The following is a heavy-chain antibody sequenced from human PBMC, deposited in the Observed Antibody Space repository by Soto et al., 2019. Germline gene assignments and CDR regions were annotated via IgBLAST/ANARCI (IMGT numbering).Heavy chain of an antibody. J-gene: IGHJ6*04. V-gene: IGHV1-18*01. CDR1: GYTFTSYG. CDR2: ISAYNGNT. Sequence: QVQLVQSGAEVKKPGASVKVSCKASGYTFTSYGISWVRQAPGQGLEWMGWISAYNGNTNYAQKLQGRVTMTTDTSTSTAYMELRSLRSDDTAVYYCARTLATYYDFWSGPHEAADFWGKGTTVTVSS. D-gene: IGHD3-3*01. CDR3: ARTLATYYDFWSGPHEAADF.